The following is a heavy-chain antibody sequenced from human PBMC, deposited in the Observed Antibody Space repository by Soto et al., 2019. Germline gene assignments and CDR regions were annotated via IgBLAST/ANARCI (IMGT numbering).Heavy chain of an antibody. D-gene: IGHD3-10*01. CDR1: GDSVSSGSFY. CDR2: IYYSGST. CDR3: ARLGASYYYYVVHV. Sequence: SETLSLTCTVSGDSVSSGSFYWSWIRQPPGKGLEWIGYIYYSGSTNYNPSLKSRVTISMDTSKNQFSLKLTSVTAADTAVYYCARLGASYYYYVVHVLGQGPLVNLSS. J-gene: IGHJ6*01. V-gene: IGHV4-61*01.